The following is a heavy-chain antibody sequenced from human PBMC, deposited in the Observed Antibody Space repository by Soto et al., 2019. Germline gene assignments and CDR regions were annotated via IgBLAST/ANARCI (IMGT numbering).Heavy chain of an antibody. D-gene: IGHD3-22*01. V-gene: IGHV3-21*01. Sequence: PGGSLRLSCVVSGFAVSNNYMSWVRQAPGKGLEWVSSISSSSSYIYYADSVKGRFTISRDNAKNSLYLQMNSLRAEDTAVYYCARGYHYYDSSGYDKWDAFDIWGQGTMVTVSS. J-gene: IGHJ3*02. CDR1: GFAVSNNY. CDR3: ARGYHYYDSSGYDKWDAFDI. CDR2: ISSSSSYI.